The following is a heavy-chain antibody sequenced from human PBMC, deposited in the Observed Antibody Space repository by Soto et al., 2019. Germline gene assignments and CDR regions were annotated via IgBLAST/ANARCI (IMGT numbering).Heavy chain of an antibody. CDR1: GGSISSGGYY. V-gene: IGHV4-31*03. Sequence: SETLSLTCSVSGGSISSGGYYWSWIRQHPGKGLEWIGYIYYSGSTYYNPSLKSRVAMSLDTSKNHFSLRLNSVTAADTAVYYCARKNYDDSGAPGEPFDICGQGTLVIVSS. D-gene: IGHD3-22*01. CDR3: ARKNYDDSGAPGEPFDI. CDR2: IYYSGST. J-gene: IGHJ3*02.